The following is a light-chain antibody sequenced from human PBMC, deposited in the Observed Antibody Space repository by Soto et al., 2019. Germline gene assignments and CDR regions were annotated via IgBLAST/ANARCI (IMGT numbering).Light chain of an antibody. Sequence: QSALTQPACVSGSPGQSITISCTGTSSDVGAYDYVSWYQQHPGEVPKLMIFDVSDRPSGVSNRFSGSKSGNTASLTISGLQAEDEADYYCSSFTTSTSYVFGTGTQLTVL. CDR1: SSDVGAYDY. J-gene: IGLJ1*01. CDR3: SSFTTSTSYV. V-gene: IGLV2-14*03. CDR2: DVS.